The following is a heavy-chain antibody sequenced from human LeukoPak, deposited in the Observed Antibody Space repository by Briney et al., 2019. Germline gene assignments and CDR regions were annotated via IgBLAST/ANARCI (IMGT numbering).Heavy chain of an antibody. CDR3: AKAPVTSCRGAFCYPFDY. J-gene: IGHJ4*02. Sequence: GGSLRLSCAASGFTFSSHAMHWVRQAPGKGLEWVSAMSSSDDGRYYAASVRGRFTISRDTSRSTLYLQMNSLRAEDAAVYYCAKAPVTSCRGAFCYPFDYWGQGTLVTVSS. CDR1: GFTFSSHA. CDR2: MSSSDDGR. D-gene: IGHD2-15*01. V-gene: IGHV3-23*01.